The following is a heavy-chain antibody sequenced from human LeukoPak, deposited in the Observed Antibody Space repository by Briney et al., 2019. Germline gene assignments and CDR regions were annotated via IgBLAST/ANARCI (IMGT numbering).Heavy chain of an antibody. CDR1: GYAFTSYD. CDR3: ATAYSSAPNAFDI. CDR2: MNPNSGNT. J-gene: IGHJ3*02. V-gene: IGHV1-8*01. D-gene: IGHD6-25*01. Sequence: ASVKVSCKASGYAFTSYDINWVRQATGQGLEWMGWMNPNSGNTGYAQKFQGRVTMTEDTSTDTAYMELSSLRSEDTAVYYCATAYSSAPNAFDIWGQGTMVTVSS.